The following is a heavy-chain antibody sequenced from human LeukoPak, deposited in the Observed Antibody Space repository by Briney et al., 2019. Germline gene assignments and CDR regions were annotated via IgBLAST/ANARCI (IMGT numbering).Heavy chain of an antibody. V-gene: IGHV1-2*02. CDR2: INPASAGA. D-gene: IGHD1-26*01. Sequence: ASVKVSCKPSCYTFTNYYIHWERQAPGQGPEWVGWINPASAGAAFAPKFQVRVSMTWDSSITTAFMDLTSLRSNDTAIYYCARQLGNYYRAFDFWGQGTLVTVSS. CDR1: CYTFTNYY. CDR3: ARQLGNYYRAFDF. J-gene: IGHJ4*02.